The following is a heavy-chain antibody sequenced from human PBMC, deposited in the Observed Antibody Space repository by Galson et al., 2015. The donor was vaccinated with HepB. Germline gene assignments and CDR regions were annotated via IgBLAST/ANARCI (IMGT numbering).Heavy chain of an antibody. V-gene: IGHV3-33*01. D-gene: IGHD1-26*01. CDR2: IWYDGSNK. Sequence: SLRLSCAASGFTFSSYGMHWVRQAPGKGLEWMGVIWYDGSNKYYADSVKGRFTISRDNSKNTLFLQMNSLRVEDTGIYYCARDRAFHSDSPAYWGQGTMVIVS. J-gene: IGHJ4*02. CDR1: GFTFSSYG. CDR3: ARDRAFHSDSPAY.